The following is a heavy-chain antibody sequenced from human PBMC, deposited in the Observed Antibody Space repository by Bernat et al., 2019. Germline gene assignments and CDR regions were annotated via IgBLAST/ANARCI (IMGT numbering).Heavy chain of an antibody. D-gene: IGHD2-21*02. CDR2: IKQDGSEK. CDR1: GFTFSSYW. J-gene: IGHJ1*01. Sequence: EVQLVESGGGLVQPGGSLRLSCAASGFTFSSYWMSWVRQAPGKGLEWVANIKQDGSEKYYVDSVKGRFTISRDNAKNSLYLQMNSLRAEDTAVYYCARPDVAYCGGDCYSGYFQHWGQGTLVTVSS. V-gene: IGHV3-7*03. CDR3: ARPDVAYCGGDCYSGYFQH.